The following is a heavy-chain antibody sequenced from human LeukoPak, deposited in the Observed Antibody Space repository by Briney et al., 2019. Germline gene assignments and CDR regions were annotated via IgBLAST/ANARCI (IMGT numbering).Heavy chain of an antibody. Sequence: ASVKVSCKASGYTFTSYYMHWVRQAPGQGLEWMGIINPSGGSTSYAQKLQGRVTMTTDTSTSTAYMELRSLRSDDTAVYYCARDLRPRGSSWYDWGQGTLVTVSS. CDR1: GYTFTSYY. V-gene: IGHV1-46*01. D-gene: IGHD6-13*01. CDR3: ARDLRPRGSSWYD. CDR2: INPSGGST. J-gene: IGHJ4*02.